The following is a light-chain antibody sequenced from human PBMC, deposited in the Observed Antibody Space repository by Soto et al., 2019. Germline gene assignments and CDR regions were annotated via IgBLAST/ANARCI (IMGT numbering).Light chain of an antibody. V-gene: IGKV3-15*01. J-gene: IGKJ2*01. Sequence: EIVMTQSPATLSVSPGERAALSCRASQSVSSNFAWYQQKPGQAPRLLIYGASTRATGIPARFSGSGSGTDFTLTISSLQSEDFALYYYQQYNNWPYTFGQGTKLQIK. CDR1: QSVSSN. CDR3: QQYNNWPYT. CDR2: GAS.